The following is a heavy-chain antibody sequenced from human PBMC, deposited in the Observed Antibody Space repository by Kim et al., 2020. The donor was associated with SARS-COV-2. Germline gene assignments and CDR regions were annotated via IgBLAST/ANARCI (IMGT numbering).Heavy chain of an antibody. D-gene: IGHD5-12*01. V-gene: IGHV1-46*03. CDR3: ARMASSGSFDY. Sequence: YAQKFQGRVAMTRGTSTNTIYMGLNSLGSDDSALYYCARMASSGSFDYWGQGTLVTVSS. J-gene: IGHJ4*02.